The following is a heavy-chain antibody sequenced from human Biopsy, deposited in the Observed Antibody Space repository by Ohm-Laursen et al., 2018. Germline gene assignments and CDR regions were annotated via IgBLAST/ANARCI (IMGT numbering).Heavy chain of an antibody. D-gene: IGHD6-19*01. J-gene: IGHJ2*01. V-gene: IGHV3-33*01. CDR3: ARRAVAGTYNWYFDL. Sequence: SLRLSCAASGFIFNYGMHWVRQAPGKGLEWVAVIWYDGSNGNYADSVKGRFTISRDNSKNTLYLQMNSLRAKDTAVYYCARRAVAGTYNWYFDLWGRGTLVTVSS. CDR1: GFIFNYG. CDR2: IWYDGSNG.